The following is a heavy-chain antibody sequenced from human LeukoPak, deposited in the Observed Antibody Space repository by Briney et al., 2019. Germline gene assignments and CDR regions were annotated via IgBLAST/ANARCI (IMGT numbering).Heavy chain of an antibody. D-gene: IGHD6-6*01. CDR1: GYTFTSYA. V-gene: IGHV1-3*01. CDR3: ARDPRLPYYYYYYGMDV. J-gene: IGHJ6*02. Sequence: GASVKVSCKASGYTFTSYAMHWVRQAPGQRLEWMGWINAGNGNTKYSQKFQGRVTITRDTSASTAYMELSSLRSEDTAVYYCARDPRLPYYYYYYGMDVWGQGTTVTVSS. CDR2: INAGNGNT.